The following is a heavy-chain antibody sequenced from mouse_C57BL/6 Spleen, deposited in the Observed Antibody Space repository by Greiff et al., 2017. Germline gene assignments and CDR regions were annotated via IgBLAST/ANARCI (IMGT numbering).Heavy chain of an antibody. J-gene: IGHJ2*01. Sequence: QVQLQQSGAELAKPGASVKLSCKASGYTFTSYWMHWVKQRPGQGLEWIGYINPSSGYTKYNQKFKDKDTLTADKSSSTAYMQLSSLTYEDSAVYYCARSGYYGSSYFDYWGQGNTLTVSS. D-gene: IGHD1-1*01. CDR3: ARSGYYGSSYFDY. CDR2: INPSSGYT. CDR1: GYTFTSYW. V-gene: IGHV1-7*01.